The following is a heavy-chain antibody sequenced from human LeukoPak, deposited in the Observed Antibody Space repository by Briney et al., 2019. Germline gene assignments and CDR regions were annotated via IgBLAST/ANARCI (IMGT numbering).Heavy chain of an antibody. CDR3: ARRLGYSYPFDC. D-gene: IGHD5-18*01. CDR2: IYYSGST. CDR1: GGTISDYY. Sequence: AETLSLTCTVSGGTISDYYWTWIRQPPGKGLEWIGYIYYSGSTNYNPSLKSRVTISVDTSKNQFSLKLSSVTAADTAVYYCARRLGYSYPFDCWGQGTLV. V-gene: IGHV4-59*08. J-gene: IGHJ4*02.